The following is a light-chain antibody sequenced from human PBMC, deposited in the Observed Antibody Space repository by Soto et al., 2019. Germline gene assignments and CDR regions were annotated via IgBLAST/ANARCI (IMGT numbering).Light chain of an antibody. CDR3: RQYVSYPVT. CDR2: NAS. CDR1: QSISNS. V-gene: IGKV1-5*03. Sequence: DIQMTQSPSTLSASVGDRVTITCRASQSISNSLAWYQQNPGKAPNLLTYNASSLETGVPSRFSGSGSGTEFTLTISSLQPDDVATYYCRQYVSYPVTFGGGTKVEMK. J-gene: IGKJ4*01.